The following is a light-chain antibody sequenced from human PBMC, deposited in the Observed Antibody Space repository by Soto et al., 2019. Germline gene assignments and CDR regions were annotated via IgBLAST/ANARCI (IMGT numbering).Light chain of an antibody. J-gene: IGKJ1*01. CDR3: QHFVNSLTWT. V-gene: IGKV3-20*01. CDR1: QSVSSTD. CDR2: GAS. Sequence: EIVLTQSPGTLSLSPGERATLSCRASQSVSSTDLIRYQQKPGQAPRLLIYGASSRATGVPDRFSGGGSGTDFTLTISRLEPEDLGVYYCQHFVNSLTWTFGQGTKVEIK.